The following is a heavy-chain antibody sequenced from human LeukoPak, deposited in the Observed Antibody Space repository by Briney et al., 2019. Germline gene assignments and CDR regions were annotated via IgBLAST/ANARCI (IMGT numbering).Heavy chain of an antibody. Sequence: PGGSLRLSCAASGFTFSSYEMNWVRQAPGKGLEWVSYISSSGSIIHYADAVKGRFTTSRDNAKNSLHLQMNSLRAEDTAIYYCAREITVAGKEGAFDIWGPGTMLTVSS. CDR2: ISSSGSII. D-gene: IGHD6-19*01. J-gene: IGHJ3*02. CDR3: AREITVAGKEGAFDI. CDR1: GFTFSSYE. V-gene: IGHV3-48*03.